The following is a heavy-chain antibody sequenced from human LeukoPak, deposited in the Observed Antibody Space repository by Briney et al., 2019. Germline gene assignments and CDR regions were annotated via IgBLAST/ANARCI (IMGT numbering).Heavy chain of an antibody. CDR2: ISYDGSNK. V-gene: IGHV3-30*04. J-gene: IGHJ4*02. CDR1: GFTFSSYA. Sequence: GGSLRLSCAASGFTFSSYAMHWVRQAPGKGLEWVAVISYDGSNKYYADSVKGRFTISRDNSKNTLYLQMNSLRAEDTAVYYCARDEYCSGGSCPTPLDYWGQGTLVTVSS. D-gene: IGHD2-15*01. CDR3: ARDEYCSGGSCPTPLDY.